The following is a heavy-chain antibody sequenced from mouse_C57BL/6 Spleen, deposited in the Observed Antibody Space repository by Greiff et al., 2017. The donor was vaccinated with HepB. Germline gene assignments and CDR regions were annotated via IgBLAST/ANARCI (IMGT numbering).Heavy chain of an antibody. J-gene: IGHJ1*03. Sequence: DVKLVESEGGLVQPGSSMKLSCTASGFTFSDYYMAWVRQVPEKGLEWVANINYDGSSTYYMDSLKSRFIISRDNAKNILYLQMSSLKSEDTATYYCARDKDDYLDVWGTGTTVTVSS. D-gene: IGHD2-3*01. CDR2: INYDGSST. CDR3: ARDKDDYLDV. CDR1: GFTFSDYY. V-gene: IGHV5-16*01.